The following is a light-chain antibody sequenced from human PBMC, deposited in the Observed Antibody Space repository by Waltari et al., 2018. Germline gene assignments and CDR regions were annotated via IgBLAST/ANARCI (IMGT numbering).Light chain of an antibody. CDR2: EKN. J-gene: IGLJ2*01. CDR3: HSRDASGVAGS. Sequence: SSELTHDPAVSVAMGQPARITCQGDSLRSHYSSWYQQRPGQAPILVRYEKNNRPSGVPDRFSGSSSHNTGSLTITGAQAEDEASYYCHSRDASGVAGSFGGGTKLTVL. CDR1: SLRSHY. V-gene: IGLV3-19*01.